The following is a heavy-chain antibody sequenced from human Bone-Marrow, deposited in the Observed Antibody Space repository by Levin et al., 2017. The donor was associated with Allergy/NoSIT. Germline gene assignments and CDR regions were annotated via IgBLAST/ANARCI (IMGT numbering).Heavy chain of an antibody. CDR2: IKPSGSNR. CDR1: GDTIINYY. D-gene: IGHD3-10*01. V-gene: IGHV1-46*01. CDR3: ARMFSGPNYCDY. J-gene: IGHJ4*02. Sequence: ASVKVSCKASGDTIINYYIHWVRQAPGQGLEWMGLIKPSGSNRNYAQKFQGRVTMTRDTSTNTVYMDLSSLRSEETAMYFCARMFSGPNYCDYWGQGTLVTVSS.